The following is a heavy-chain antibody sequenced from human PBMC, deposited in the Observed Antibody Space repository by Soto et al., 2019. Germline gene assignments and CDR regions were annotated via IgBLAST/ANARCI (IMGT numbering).Heavy chain of an antibody. CDR1: GGSISSGGYY. J-gene: IGHJ4*01. D-gene: IGHD1-7*01. CDR3: ARLNWDWGY. Sequence: SETLSLTCTVSGGSISSGGYYWSWIRQHPGKGLEWIGYIYYSGSTFYNPALKSRVTISVDTSKNQYYLKLSSMAAADTAVYYCARLNWDWGYWGQGTLVTVSS. CDR2: IYYSGST. V-gene: IGHV4-31*03.